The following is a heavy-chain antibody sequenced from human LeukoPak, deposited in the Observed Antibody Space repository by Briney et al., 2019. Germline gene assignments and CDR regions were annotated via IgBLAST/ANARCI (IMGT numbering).Heavy chain of an antibody. CDR3: AVLQTVDY. J-gene: IGHJ4*02. D-gene: IGHD1-14*01. Sequence: SVKVSCKASGGIFSSNVISRVRQAPGQGLEWMAKIIPMLGTANCAQKFQGRVTITADKSRSTVSMELTRLRFEDTAVYYGAVLQTVDYWGQGTLVTVSS. V-gene: IGHV1-69*04. CDR1: GGIFSSNV. CDR2: IIPMLGTA.